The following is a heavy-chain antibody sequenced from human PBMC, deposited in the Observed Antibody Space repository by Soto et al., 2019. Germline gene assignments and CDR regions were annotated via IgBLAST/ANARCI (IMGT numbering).Heavy chain of an antibody. J-gene: IGHJ6*02. V-gene: IGHV4-30-2*01. CDR2: IYHSGST. Sequence: SVTLSLTCAVSGGSISSGGYSWSWIRQPPGKGLEWIGYIYHSGSTYYNPSLKSRVTISVDRSKNQFSLKLSSVTAADTAVYYCARGGYCTNGVCYTGTPRTMDVWGQGTTVTVSS. CDR3: ARGGYCTNGVCYTGTPRTMDV. D-gene: IGHD2-8*01. CDR1: GGSISSGGYS.